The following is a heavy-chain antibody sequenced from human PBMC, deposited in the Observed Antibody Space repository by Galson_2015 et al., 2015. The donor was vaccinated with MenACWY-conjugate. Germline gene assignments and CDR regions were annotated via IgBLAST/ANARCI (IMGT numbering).Heavy chain of an antibody. J-gene: IGHJ4*02. V-gene: IGHV4-4*02. CDR2: IYHSGST. CDR3: ARVANTAFDY. Sequence: ETLSLTCTVPGGSISSSNWWTWVRQPPGKGLEWIGEIYHSGSTNYNPSLKSRVTISVDKAKNQFSLKLNSVTAADTAVYYCARVANTAFDYWGQGTLVTVSS. CDR1: GGSISSSNW. D-gene: IGHD5-18*01.